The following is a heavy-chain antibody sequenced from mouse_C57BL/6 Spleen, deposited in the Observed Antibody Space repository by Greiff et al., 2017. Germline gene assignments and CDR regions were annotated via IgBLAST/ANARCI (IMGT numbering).Heavy chain of an antibody. V-gene: IGHV1-64*01. Sequence: QVHVKQPGAELVKPGASVKLSCKASGYTFTSYWMHWVKQRPGQGLEWIGMIHPNSGSTNYNEKFKSKATLTVDKSSSTAYMQLSSLTSEDSAVYYCAREGWLLRFAYWGQGTLVTVSA. D-gene: IGHD2-3*01. J-gene: IGHJ3*01. CDR2: IHPNSGST. CDR1: GYTFTSYW. CDR3: AREGWLLRFAY.